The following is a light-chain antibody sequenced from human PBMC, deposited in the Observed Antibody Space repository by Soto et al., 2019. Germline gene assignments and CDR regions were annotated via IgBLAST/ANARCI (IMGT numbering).Light chain of an antibody. V-gene: IGKV3-20*01. CDR3: HQYGSSPLT. CDR2: GAS. CDR1: QSVSSSY. J-gene: IGKJ4*01. Sequence: EIVLTQSPGTLSLSPGERATLSCRASQSVSSSYLAWYQQKPGQAPRLLIYGASSRATGMPDRFSGRGAGTDFTLTISTLEPEDFAVYYCHQYGSSPLTFGGGTKVEIK.